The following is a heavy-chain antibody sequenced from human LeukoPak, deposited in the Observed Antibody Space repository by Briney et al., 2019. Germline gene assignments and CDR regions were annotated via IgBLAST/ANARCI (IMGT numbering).Heavy chain of an antibody. CDR3: ARHGDHLAYGFDY. D-gene: IGHD3-16*01. Sequence: GESLKISCEASGYIFTTFWIGWVRQMPGKGLEWMGIIYAGDSDTTYSPSFQGQVTISADRSTSTSYLQWSSLKASDTAIYYCARHGDHLAYGFDYWGQGTVVTVSS. V-gene: IGHV5-51*01. CDR1: GYIFTTFW. J-gene: IGHJ4*02. CDR2: IYAGDSDT.